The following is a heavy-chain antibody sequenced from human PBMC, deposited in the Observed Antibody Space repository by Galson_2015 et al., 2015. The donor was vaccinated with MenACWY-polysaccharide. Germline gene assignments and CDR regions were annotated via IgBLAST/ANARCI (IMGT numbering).Heavy chain of an antibody. Sequence: SVKVSCKASGYTFSSYDINWVRQASGQGLEWMGWMNPNSGNTGYAQKFQGRVAMTRDTATSTAYMELRMSRYDDTAVYYCTRLIARKHTCVDSWGQGTLVSVS. CDR2: MNPNSGNT. V-gene: IGHV1-8*01. CDR3: TRLIARKHTCVDS. CDR1: GYTFSSYD. D-gene: IGHD2-21*01. J-gene: IGHJ4*02.